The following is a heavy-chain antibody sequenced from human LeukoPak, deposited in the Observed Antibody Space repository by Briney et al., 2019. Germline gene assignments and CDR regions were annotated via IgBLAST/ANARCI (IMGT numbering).Heavy chain of an antibody. J-gene: IGHJ5*02. Sequence: AASVKVSCKASGGTFSSYAISWVRPAPGQGLEWMGGIIPIFGTANYAQKFQGRVTITTDESTSTAYMELSSLRSEDTAVYYCARDYDYYGSGSYFFDPWGQGTLVTVSS. CDR1: GGTFSSYA. V-gene: IGHV1-69*05. CDR2: IIPIFGTA. D-gene: IGHD3-10*01. CDR3: ARDYDYYGSGSYFFDP.